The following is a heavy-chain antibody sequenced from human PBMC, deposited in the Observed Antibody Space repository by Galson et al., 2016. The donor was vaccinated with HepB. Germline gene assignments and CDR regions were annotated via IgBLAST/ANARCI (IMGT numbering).Heavy chain of an antibody. V-gene: IGHV4-59*01. J-gene: IGHJ5*02. CDR3: ARFASHDYIWGTYRPSSFDP. CDR1: GDSISSYS. D-gene: IGHD3-16*02. CDR2: ISYSGST. Sequence: SETLSLTCNVSGDSISSYSWSWIRQPPGKGLEWIGYISYSGSTNSNPSLNSRVTISVDTSRNQFSLKLSSVTAADTAVYYCARFASHDYIWGTYRPSSFDPWGPGTLVTVSS.